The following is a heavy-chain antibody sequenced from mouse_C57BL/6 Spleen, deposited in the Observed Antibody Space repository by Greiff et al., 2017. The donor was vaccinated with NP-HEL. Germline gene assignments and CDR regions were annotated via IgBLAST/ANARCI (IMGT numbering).Heavy chain of an antibody. J-gene: IGHJ4*01. V-gene: IGHV1-54*01. Sequence: VQLQESGAELVRPGTSVKVSCKASGYAFTNYLIEWVKQRPGQGLEWIGVINPGSGGTNYNEKFKGKATLTADKSSSTAYMQLSSLTSEDSAVYFCASHDDAGNYAMDYWGQGTSVTVSS. CDR2: INPGSGGT. CDR3: ASHDDAGNYAMDY. CDR1: GYAFTNYL. D-gene: IGHD2-12*01.